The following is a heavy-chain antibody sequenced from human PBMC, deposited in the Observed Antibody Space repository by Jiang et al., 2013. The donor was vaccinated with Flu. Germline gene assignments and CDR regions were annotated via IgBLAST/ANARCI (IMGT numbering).Heavy chain of an antibody. CDR3: ARDTGVVLGPSGKLPQPLDY. D-gene: IGHD3-10*02. Sequence: QLLESGGGLVQPGGSLRLSCAASGFTFSSYSMNWVRQAPGKGLEWVSYISSSSSTIYYADSVKGRFTISRDNAKNSLYLQMNSLRDEDTAVYYCARDTGVVLGPSGKLPQPLDYWGQGTLVTVSS. CDR1: GFTFSSYS. CDR2: ISSSSSTI. V-gene: IGHV3-48*02. J-gene: IGHJ4*02.